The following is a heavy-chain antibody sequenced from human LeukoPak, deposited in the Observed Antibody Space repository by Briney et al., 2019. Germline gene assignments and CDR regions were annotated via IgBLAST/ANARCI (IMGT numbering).Heavy chain of an antibody. CDR3: AIRGYSYGYTFDY. CDR1: GFTFSTYA. CDR2: ISGRGVST. J-gene: IGHJ4*02. Sequence: GGSLRLSCAASGFTFSTYAMSWVRQAPGKGLEWVSAISGRGVSTSYADSVRGRFTISRDNSKNTLYLQMNSLRAEDTAVYYCAIRGYSYGYTFDYWGQGTLVTVSS. V-gene: IGHV3-23*01. D-gene: IGHD5-18*01.